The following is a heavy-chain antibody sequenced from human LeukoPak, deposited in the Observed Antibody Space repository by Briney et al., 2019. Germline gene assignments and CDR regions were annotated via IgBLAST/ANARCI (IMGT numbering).Heavy chain of an antibody. V-gene: IGHV3-23*01. J-gene: IGHJ3*02. Sequence: GGSLRLSCVASGFTFSSYAMGWVRQAPGKRPEWVSSLTDSGGTTYYVDSVKGRFTISRDNSRNTLYLHMNSLRAEDTAMYYCAKKRDAFDIWGQGTVVAVSS. CDR1: GFTFSSYA. D-gene: IGHD5-24*01. CDR2: LTDSGGTT. CDR3: AKKRDAFDI.